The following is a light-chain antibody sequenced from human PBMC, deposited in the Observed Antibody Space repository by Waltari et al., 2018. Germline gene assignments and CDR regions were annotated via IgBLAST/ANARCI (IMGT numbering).Light chain of an antibody. CDR3: AAWDHNLGNYV. J-gene: IGLJ1*01. CDR1: SSNVGSMY. CDR2: RDN. Sequence: QSVLPQPPSASGTPGQRVTISCSGNSSNVGSMYVYWYKQLPGTAPKLLIYRDNPRPSGVPDRFSGSKSGTSASLAISGLRSEDEADYYCAAWDHNLGNYVFGTGTKVTVL. V-gene: IGLV1-47*01.